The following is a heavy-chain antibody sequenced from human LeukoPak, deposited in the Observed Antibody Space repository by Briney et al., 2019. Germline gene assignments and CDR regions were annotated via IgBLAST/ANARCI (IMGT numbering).Heavy chain of an antibody. J-gene: IGHJ5*02. CDR1: GGTFSSYA. D-gene: IGHD2-2*01. CDR3: AREIRTPSWFDP. Sequence: SVKASCKASGGTFSSYAISWVRQAPGQGLEWMGRIIPIFGIANYAQKFQGRVTITADKSTSTAYMELSSLRSEDTAVYYCAREIRTPSWFDPWGQGTLVTVSS. V-gene: IGHV1-69*04. CDR2: IIPIFGIA.